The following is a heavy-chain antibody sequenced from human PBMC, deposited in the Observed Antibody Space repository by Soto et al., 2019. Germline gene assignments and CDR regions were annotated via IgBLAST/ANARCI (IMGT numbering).Heavy chain of an antibody. CDR3: AHSVVAGLGYYFDY. J-gene: IGHJ4*02. V-gene: IGHV2-5*02. Sequence: QITLKESGPPLVKPTQTLTLTCTFSGFSLSSTRVAVGWIRQPPGKALEWLALIYWDDDKRYSPFLKSSLTITKDTSKNQVVLTMTNKDPVDTATYYCAHSVVAGLGYYFDYWGQGTLVTVSS. CDR2: IYWDDDK. D-gene: IGHD6-19*01. CDR1: GFSLSSTRVA.